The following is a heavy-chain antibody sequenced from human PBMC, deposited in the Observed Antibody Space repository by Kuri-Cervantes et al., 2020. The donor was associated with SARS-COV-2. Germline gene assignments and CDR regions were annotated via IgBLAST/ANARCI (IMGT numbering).Heavy chain of an antibody. CDR2: ISAYNGNT. Sequence: ASVKVSCKASGYTFTSYGISWVRQAPGQGLEWMGWISAYNGNTNYAQKLQGRVTMTTDTSTITAYMELRSLRSDDTAAYYCARDADKLYSSSSLTPRADYWGQGTLVTVSS. V-gene: IGHV1-18*01. CDR1: GYTFTSYG. J-gene: IGHJ4*02. D-gene: IGHD6-6*01. CDR3: ARDADKLYSSSSLTPRADY.